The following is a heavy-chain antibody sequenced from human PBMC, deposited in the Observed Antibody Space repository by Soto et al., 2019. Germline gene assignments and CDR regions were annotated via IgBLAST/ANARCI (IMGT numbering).Heavy chain of an antibody. CDR1: GGSFSGYY. CDR3: AKISSGYYDAFDI. CDR2: INHSGST. J-gene: IGHJ3*02. D-gene: IGHD3-22*01. Sequence: QVQLQQWGAGLLKPSETLSLTCAVYGGSFSGYYWSWIRQPPGKGLEWIGEINHSGSTNYNPSLKSRVTISVDTSKNQFSLKLSSVTAADTAVYYCAKISSGYYDAFDIWCQGTMVTVSS. V-gene: IGHV4-34*01.